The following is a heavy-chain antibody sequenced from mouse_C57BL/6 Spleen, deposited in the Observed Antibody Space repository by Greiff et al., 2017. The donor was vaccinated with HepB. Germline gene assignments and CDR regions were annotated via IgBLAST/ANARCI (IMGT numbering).Heavy chain of an antibody. J-gene: IGHJ4*01. CDR3: ARKSTVVAKDAMDY. D-gene: IGHD1-1*01. V-gene: IGHV1-4*01. Sequence: VQLQESGAELARPGASVKMSCKASGYTFTSYTMHWVKQRPGQGLEWIGYINPSSGYTKYNQKFKDKATLTADKSSSTAYMQLSSLTSEDSAVYYCARKSTVVAKDAMDYWGQGTSVTVSS. CDR2: INPSSGYT. CDR1: GYTFTSYT.